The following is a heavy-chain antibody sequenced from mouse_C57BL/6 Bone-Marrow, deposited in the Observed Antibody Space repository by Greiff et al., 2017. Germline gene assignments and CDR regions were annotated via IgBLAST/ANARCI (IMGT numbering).Heavy chain of an antibody. CDR3: ARTVGMDY. J-gene: IGHJ4*01. Sequence: VQLQQPGAELVMPGASVKLSCKASGYTFTSYWMHWVKQRPGQGLEWIGEIDPSDSYTNYNQKFKGKSTLTVDKSSSTAYMQLSSLTSEDSAVYCCARTVGMDYWGQGTSVTVSS. CDR2: IDPSDSYT. CDR1: GYTFTSYW. V-gene: IGHV1-69*01.